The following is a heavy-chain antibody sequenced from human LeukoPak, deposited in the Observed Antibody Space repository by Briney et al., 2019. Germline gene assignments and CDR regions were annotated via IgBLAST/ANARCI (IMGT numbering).Heavy chain of an antibody. Sequence: PGGSLRLSCAASGFTVSSNYMSWVRQAPGKGREWVSVIYSGGSTYYADSVKGRFTISRDNSKNTLYLQMNSLRAEDTAVYYCAREFVPSYSSGWYDYWGQGTLVTVSS. J-gene: IGHJ4*02. D-gene: IGHD6-19*01. V-gene: IGHV3-53*01. CDR1: GFTVSSNY. CDR3: AREFVPSYSSGWYDY. CDR2: IYSGGST.